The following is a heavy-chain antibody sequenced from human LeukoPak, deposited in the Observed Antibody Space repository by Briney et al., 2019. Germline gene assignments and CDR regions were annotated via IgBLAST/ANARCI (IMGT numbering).Heavy chain of an antibody. CDR1: GYSISSGYC. Sequence: PSETLSLTCAVSGYSISSGYCWGWIRQPPGKGLEWIGSIYHSGNTYYNPSLESRVTISVDTSKNQFSLRPTSVTAADTAVYFCARIPHTTIRGVTTLYGVDVWGKGTTVTVSS. CDR3: ARIPHTTIRGVTTLYGVDV. CDR2: IYHSGNT. J-gene: IGHJ6*04. V-gene: IGHV4-38-2*01. D-gene: IGHD3-10*01.